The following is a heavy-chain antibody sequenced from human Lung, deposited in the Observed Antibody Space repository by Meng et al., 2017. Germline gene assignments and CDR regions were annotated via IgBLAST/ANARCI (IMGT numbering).Heavy chain of an antibody. V-gene: IGHV4-39*07. Sequence: QLHRQDSGPGLVKPSETLSLTCTVSGGSISSSSYYWGWVRQPPGKGLEWIGSISDGGNTYYNPSLQSRVSISVDTSKNQFSLKLRSVTAADTAVYYCARVKYSSSWYLDFWGQGALVTVSS. J-gene: IGHJ4*02. CDR1: GGSISSSSYY. CDR3: ARVKYSSSWYLDF. CDR2: ISDGGNT. D-gene: IGHD6-13*01.